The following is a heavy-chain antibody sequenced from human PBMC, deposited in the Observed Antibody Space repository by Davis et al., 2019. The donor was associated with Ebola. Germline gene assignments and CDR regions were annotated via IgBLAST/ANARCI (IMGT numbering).Heavy chain of an antibody. D-gene: IGHD2-2*02. V-gene: IGHV3-21*01. Sequence: PGGSLRLSCAASGFTFSSYSMNWVRQAPGTGLEWVSSISSSSSYIYYADSVKGRFTISRDNAKNSLYLQMNSLRAEDTAVYYCARGGGYCSSTSCYTSYYYYYMDVWGKGTTVTVSS. J-gene: IGHJ6*03. CDR3: ARGGGYCSSTSCYTSYYYYYMDV. CDR1: GFTFSSYS. CDR2: ISSSSSYI.